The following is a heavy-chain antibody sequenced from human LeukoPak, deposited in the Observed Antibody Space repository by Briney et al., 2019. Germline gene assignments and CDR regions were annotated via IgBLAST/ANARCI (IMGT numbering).Heavy chain of an antibody. CDR3: ARGWARDGFNV. J-gene: IGHJ3*01. Sequence: SQTLSLTCVISGDSSISKNAWNWVMQSPSGGLECPGRTYYSSKWYSEYAESVKSRITINVDTSKNQFSLQLNSVTPEDTAVYYCARGWARDGFNVWSQGTKVTVSS. CDR1: GDSSISKNA. CDR2: TYYSSKWYS. V-gene: IGHV6-1*01. D-gene: IGHD6-13*01.